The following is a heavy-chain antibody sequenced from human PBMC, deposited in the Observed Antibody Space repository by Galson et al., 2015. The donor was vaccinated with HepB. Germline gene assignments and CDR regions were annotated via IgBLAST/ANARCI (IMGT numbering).Heavy chain of an antibody. D-gene: IGHD6-6*01. CDR2: IWYDGSNK. CDR1: GFTFSSYG. Sequence: SLRLSCAASGFTFSSYGMHWVRQAPGKGLEWVAVIWYDGSNKYYADSVKGRFTISRDNSKNTLYLQMNSLRAEDTAVYYCAREKRRYSSSAVFDYWGQETLVTVSS. J-gene: IGHJ4*02. CDR3: AREKRRYSSSAVFDY. V-gene: IGHV3-33*01.